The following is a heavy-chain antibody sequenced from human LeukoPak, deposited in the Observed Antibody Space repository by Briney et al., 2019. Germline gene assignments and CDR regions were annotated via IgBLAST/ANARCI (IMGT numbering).Heavy chain of an antibody. J-gene: IGHJ5*02. CDR2: IYYSGST. D-gene: IGHD6-13*01. CDR3: ARDSLAAAGTHSWFDP. V-gene: IGHV4-59*01. CDR1: GGSISSYY. Sequence: SETPSLTCTVSGGSISSYYWSWIRQPPGKGLEWIGYIYYSGSTNYNPSLKSRVTISVDTSKNQFSLKLSSVTAADTAVYYCARDSLAAAGTHSWFDPWGQGTLVTVSS.